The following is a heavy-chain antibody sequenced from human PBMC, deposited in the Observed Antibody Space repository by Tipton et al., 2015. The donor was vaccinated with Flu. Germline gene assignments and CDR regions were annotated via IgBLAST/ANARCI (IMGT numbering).Heavy chain of an antibody. CDR2: LYTGGGT. J-gene: IGHJ5*02. CDR1: GFTVNSYY. Sequence: AVSGFTVNSYYMSWVRQAPGKGLEWVSVLYTGGGTTYADSVKGRFTISRDDSKNTLYLQMNSLRAEDTAVYYCTRGGGRLDWFDPRGQGTLVTVSS. V-gene: IGHV3-53*01. CDR3: TRGGGRLDWFDP. D-gene: IGHD3-10*01.